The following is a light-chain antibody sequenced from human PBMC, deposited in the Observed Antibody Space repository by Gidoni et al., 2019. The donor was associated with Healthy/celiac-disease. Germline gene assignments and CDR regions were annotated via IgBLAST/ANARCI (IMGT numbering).Light chain of an antibody. CDR3: QQSYSTLIFT. J-gene: IGKJ3*01. CDR2: AAS. Sequence: DIQMTQSPSSLSASVGDRVTITCRASQSISSYLMWYQQKPGKAPKLLIYAASSLQSGVPSRFSGSGSWTDFTLTISSLQPEDFATYYCQQSYSTLIFTFGPGTKVDIK. V-gene: IGKV1-39*01. CDR1: QSISSY.